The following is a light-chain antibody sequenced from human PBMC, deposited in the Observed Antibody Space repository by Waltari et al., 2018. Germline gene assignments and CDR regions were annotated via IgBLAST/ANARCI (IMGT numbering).Light chain of an antibody. CDR1: QDIANY. V-gene: IGKV1-33*01. CDR2: DAS. Sequence: DPQKTQSPPSLCASVGDRVTITCQASQDIANYLGWYQKKPGKAPKLLIYDASTLATGVPSRFSGRGSGTDFTLIITGLQPEDVATYYCQQYDHMPITFGQGTRAEIE. CDR3: QQYDHMPIT. J-gene: IGKJ5*01.